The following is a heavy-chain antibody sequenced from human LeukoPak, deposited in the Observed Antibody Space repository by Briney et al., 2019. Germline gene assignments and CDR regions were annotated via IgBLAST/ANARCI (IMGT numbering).Heavy chain of an antibody. CDR2: ISGSGTII. Sequence: TGGSLRLSCAASGFTFSNYAMSWVRQAPGKGLEWISYISGSGTIIYFADSVKGRFTISRDNAKNSLYLQMNSLRAEDTAVYYCARDDNEVTMVRGVINYYYYGMDVWGQGTTVTVSS. CDR3: ARDDNEVTMVRGVINYYYYGMDV. D-gene: IGHD3-10*01. J-gene: IGHJ6*02. CDR1: GFTFSNYA. V-gene: IGHV3-48*03.